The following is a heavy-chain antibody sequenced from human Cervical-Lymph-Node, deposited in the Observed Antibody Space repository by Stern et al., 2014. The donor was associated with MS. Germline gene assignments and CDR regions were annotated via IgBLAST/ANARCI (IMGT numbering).Heavy chain of an antibody. V-gene: IGHV1-18*04. Sequence: QVQLVQSGAEVKKPGATGKVSCKASGYTSTNYGISWVRQAPGQGLEWMGWISAYNGNTNYAHKFQGRVTMTTDTSTSTAYMDLRSLRSDDTAVYYCAGYYYYGMDVWGQGTTVTVSS. CDR2: ISAYNGNT. CDR3: AGYYYYGMDV. CDR1: GYTSTNYG. J-gene: IGHJ6*02.